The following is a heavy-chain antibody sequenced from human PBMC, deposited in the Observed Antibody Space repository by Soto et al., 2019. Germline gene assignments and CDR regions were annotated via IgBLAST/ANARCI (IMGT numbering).Heavy chain of an antibody. D-gene: IGHD3-3*01. Sequence: SETLSLTCTVSGGSISSYYWSWIRQPPGKGLEWIGYIYYSGSTNYNPSLKSRVTISVDTSKNQFSLKLSSVTAADTAVYYCGRGNYDFWSGYYRDYYYYYMDVWGKGTTVTVSS. CDR1: GGSISSYY. J-gene: IGHJ6*03. CDR3: GRGNYDFWSGYYRDYYYYYMDV. V-gene: IGHV4-59*01. CDR2: IYYSGST.